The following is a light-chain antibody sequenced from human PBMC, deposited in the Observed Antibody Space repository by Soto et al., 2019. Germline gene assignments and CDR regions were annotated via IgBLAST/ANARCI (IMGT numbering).Light chain of an antibody. CDR2: DVS. CDR3: SSYTSSSTLV. CDR1: SSDVGAYNH. Sequence: QSALTQPASVSGSPGQSITISCTGTSSDVGAYNHVSWYQHHPGKAPKLMIYDVSNRPSGVSSRFSGSKSANTASLSISGLQADDEADYYCSSYTSSSTLVFGTGTKLTVL. V-gene: IGLV2-14*01. J-gene: IGLJ1*01.